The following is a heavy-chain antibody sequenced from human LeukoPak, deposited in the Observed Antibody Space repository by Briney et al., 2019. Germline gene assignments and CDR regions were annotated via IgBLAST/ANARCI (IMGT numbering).Heavy chain of an antibody. CDR1: GFTVSSNY. V-gene: IGHV3-53*01. D-gene: IGHD2-15*01. CDR3: ARWDYCSGGSCYSGSYYYSYYMDV. Sequence: PGGSLRLSCAASGFTVSSNYMSWVRQAPGKGLEWVSVIYSGGTTHYADSVKGRFTISRDSSKNTLYLQVNSLRAEDTAVYYCARWDYCSGGSCYSGSYYYSYYMDVWGKGTTVTVSS. CDR2: IYSGGTT. J-gene: IGHJ6*03.